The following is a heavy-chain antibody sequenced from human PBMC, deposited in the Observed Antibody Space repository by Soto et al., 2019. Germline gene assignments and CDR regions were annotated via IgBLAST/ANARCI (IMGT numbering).Heavy chain of an antibody. CDR1: GGSIRSGDYY. D-gene: IGHD2-2*01. J-gene: IGHJ4*02. CDR3: AREDCRSTSCSYSRGSYYFDY. V-gene: IGHV4-30-4*01. CDR2: IYYSGST. Sequence: QVQLQESGPGLVKPSQTLSLTCTVSGGSIRSGDYYWSWIRQSPGKGLEWIGYIYYSGSTYYNPSLKSRITLSVDTSKNQFSLHLSSVTAADTAVYYCAREDCRSTSCSYSRGSYYFDYWGQGTLVTLSS.